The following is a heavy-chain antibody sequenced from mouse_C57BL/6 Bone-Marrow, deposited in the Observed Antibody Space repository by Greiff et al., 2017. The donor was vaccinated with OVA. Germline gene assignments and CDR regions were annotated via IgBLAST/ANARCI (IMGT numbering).Heavy chain of an antibody. CDR3: ARHGSRPYYAMDD. CDR2: INPSSGYT. J-gene: IGHJ4*01. Sequence: QVQLQQSGAELAKPGASVKLSCKASGYTFTSYWMHWVKQRPGQGLEWIGYINPSSGYTKYNQKFKDKATLTADTSSSTAYMQLSSLTYEDSAVYYCARHGSRPYYAMDDWGQGTSVTVSS. D-gene: IGHD1-1*01. V-gene: IGHV1-7*01. CDR1: GYTFTSYW.